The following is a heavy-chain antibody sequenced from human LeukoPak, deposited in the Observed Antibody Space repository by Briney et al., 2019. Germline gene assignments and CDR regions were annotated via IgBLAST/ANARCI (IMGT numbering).Heavy chain of an antibody. CDR1: GGSISSGGYS. V-gene: IGHV4-30-2*01. Sequence: PSQTLSLTCTVSGGSISSGGYSWSWIPQPRGKGLEWIGYMYHGGSTYYSPSLKSRVTISVDWSKNQFSLNLSSVTAAGTAVYYCASTNDFGDYMGAWGQGTLVTVSS. J-gene: IGHJ5*02. CDR2: MYHGGST. D-gene: IGHD4-17*01. CDR3: ASTNDFGDYMGA.